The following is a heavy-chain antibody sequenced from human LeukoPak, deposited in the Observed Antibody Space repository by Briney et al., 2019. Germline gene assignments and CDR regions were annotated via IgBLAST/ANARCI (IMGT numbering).Heavy chain of an antibody. J-gene: IGHJ4*02. Sequence: GGSLRLSCTDSGFTFSSYAMSWVRQAPGKGLEWVSAISGSGGSTYYADSVKGRFTISRDNSKNTLYLQMNSLRAEDTAVYYCAKRSGSGSLDYWGQGTLVTVSS. D-gene: IGHD1-26*01. CDR1: GFTFSSYA. CDR2: ISGSGGST. V-gene: IGHV3-23*01. CDR3: AKRSGSGSLDY.